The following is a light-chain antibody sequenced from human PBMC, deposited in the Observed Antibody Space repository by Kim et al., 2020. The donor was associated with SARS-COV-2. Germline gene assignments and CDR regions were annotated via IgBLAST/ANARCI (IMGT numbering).Light chain of an antibody. V-gene: IGLV3-19*01. CDR1: SLRSYY. CDR3: NSRDSSGNHLV. Sequence: AWEQTFRITWQGDSLRSYYASWYQQKPGQAPVLVIYGKNNRPSGIPDRFSGSSSGNAASLTITGAQAEDEADYYCNSRDSSGNHLVFGGGTKLTVL. J-gene: IGLJ3*02. CDR2: GKN.